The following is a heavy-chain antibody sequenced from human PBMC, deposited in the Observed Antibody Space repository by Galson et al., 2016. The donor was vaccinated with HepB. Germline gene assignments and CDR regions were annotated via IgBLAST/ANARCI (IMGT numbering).Heavy chain of an antibody. Sequence: SLRLSCAASGFTFRSYAMHWVRQAPGKGLEWVAVTSYDGSNKYYADSVKGRFTISRDNSKNTMYLQMNSLRVEDTAVYYCARDRACSSTRWFTYGMDVWGQGTTVTVSS. V-gene: IGHV3-30*04. CDR3: ARDRACSSTRWFTYGMDV. CDR1: GFTFRSYA. J-gene: IGHJ6*02. D-gene: IGHD2-2*01. CDR2: TSYDGSNK.